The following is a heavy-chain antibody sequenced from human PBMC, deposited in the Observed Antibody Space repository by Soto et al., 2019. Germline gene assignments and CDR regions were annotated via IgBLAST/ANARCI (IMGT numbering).Heavy chain of an antibody. CDR2: INAGNGNT. CDR3: ARGEFLSYGAY. CDR1: GYTFTSYA. V-gene: IGHV1-3*01. D-gene: IGHD3-16*01. Sequence: QVQLVQSGAEVKKPGASVKVSCKASGYTFTSYAVHWVRQAPGQRLEWMGWINAGNGNTKYSQKFQGRVTITRDTSASRADMELSSLRSEDTAEYYCARGEFLSYGAYWGQGTLVTVPS. J-gene: IGHJ4*02.